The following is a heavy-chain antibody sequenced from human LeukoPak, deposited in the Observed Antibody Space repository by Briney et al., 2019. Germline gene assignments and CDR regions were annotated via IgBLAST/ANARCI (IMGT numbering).Heavy chain of an antibody. Sequence: ASVKVSCKASGYTFTDYYMHWVRQAPGQGLEWLGWINPNSGATNYAQRFQGRVTMTRDTSISTAYMELSRLRSDDTAAFYCATGGHSSIWYYFDYWGQGSLVTVSS. CDR1: GYTFTDYY. J-gene: IGHJ4*02. D-gene: IGHD6-13*01. CDR2: INPNSGAT. V-gene: IGHV1-2*02. CDR3: ATGGHSSIWYYFDY.